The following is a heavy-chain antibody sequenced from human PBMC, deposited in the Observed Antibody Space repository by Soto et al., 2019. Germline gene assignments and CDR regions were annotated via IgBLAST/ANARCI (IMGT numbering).Heavy chain of an antibody. V-gene: IGHV6-1*01. D-gene: IGHD2-15*01. CDR2: TYYRSKWYN. CDR1: GDSVSSNSAT. CDR3: ARGTVVAATPGGPYDAFDI. J-gene: IGHJ3*02. Sequence: SQTLSLTCVIFGDSVSSNSATWNWIRQSPSRGLEWLGRTYYRSKWYNDYAVSVKSRITINPDTSKNQFSLQLNSVTPEDTAVYYCARGTVVAATPGGPYDAFDIWGQGTMVTVSS.